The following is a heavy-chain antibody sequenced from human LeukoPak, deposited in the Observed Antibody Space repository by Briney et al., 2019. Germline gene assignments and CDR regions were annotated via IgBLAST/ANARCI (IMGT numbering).Heavy chain of an antibody. J-gene: IGHJ4*02. CDR3: SRESGPFCPFGH. Sequence: SETLSLTCGVSGGSITTTNYWSWVRPPPGGGLEGIGEVSLAGRTRYNPSLKNRVNISIDESKNHLYLNLASVTAADTAVYYCSRESGPFCPFGHWGQGTLVAVTS. D-gene: IGHD1-26*01. CDR2: VSLAGRT. V-gene: IGHV4-4*02. CDR1: GGSITTTNY.